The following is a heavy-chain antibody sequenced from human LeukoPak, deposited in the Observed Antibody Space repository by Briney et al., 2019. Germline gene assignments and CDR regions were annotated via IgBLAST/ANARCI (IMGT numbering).Heavy chain of an antibody. CDR3: ASAREYCGSAECYEYFQH. J-gene: IGHJ1*01. Sequence: GGSLRLSCAASGFTVGTNSMSWVRQSPGKGLEWVSVIYSGGSTYYAAPVNGRFTISRDNSRNTLFLQMNSLRAEDTALYYCASAREYCGSAECYEYFQHWGQGTLVTVSS. CDR1: GFTVGTNS. V-gene: IGHV3-53*01. CDR2: IYSGGST. D-gene: IGHD2-21*01.